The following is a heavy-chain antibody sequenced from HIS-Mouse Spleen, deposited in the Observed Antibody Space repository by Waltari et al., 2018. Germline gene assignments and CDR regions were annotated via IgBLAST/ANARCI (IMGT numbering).Heavy chain of an antibody. V-gene: IGHV4-39*07. CDR1: GGSISSSSYY. Sequence: QLQLQESGPGLVKPSETLCLTCTVSGGSISSSSYYWGWIRQPPGKGLGWIGSIYYSGSTYYNPSLKSRVTISVDTSKNQFSLKLSSVTAADTAVYYCAREIPYSSSWYDWYFDLWGRGTLVTVSS. D-gene: IGHD6-13*01. CDR2: IYYSGST. CDR3: AREIPYSSSWYDWYFDL. J-gene: IGHJ2*01.